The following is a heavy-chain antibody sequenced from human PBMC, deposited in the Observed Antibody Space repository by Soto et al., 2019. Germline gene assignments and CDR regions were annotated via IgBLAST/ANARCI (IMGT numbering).Heavy chain of an antibody. D-gene: IGHD3-3*01. Sequence: PSETLSLTCTVTGDSISSRSYYWGWIRQPPGKGLEWIGSIYYSGSTYNNPSLKSRVTISVDTSNNQFSLNLSSVTAADTAVYYCARAVNHDFWSGYSPFDYWSQGTLVTVSS. J-gene: IGHJ4*02. CDR3: ARAVNHDFWSGYSPFDY. CDR1: GDSISSRSYY. V-gene: IGHV4-39*07. CDR2: IYYSGST.